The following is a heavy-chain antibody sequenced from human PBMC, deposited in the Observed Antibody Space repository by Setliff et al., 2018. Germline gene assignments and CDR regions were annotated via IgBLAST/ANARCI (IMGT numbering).Heavy chain of an antibody. CDR3: AREQWLDPPGYYYMDV. V-gene: IGHV4-34*12. D-gene: IGHD6-19*01. CDR1: GGSFSGYY. J-gene: IGHJ6*03. Sequence: SETLSLTCAVYGGSFSGYYWSWIRQPPGKRLEWIGEIIHSGSTNYNPSLKSRVSISVDTSKNQFSLKLSSVTAADMAVYYCAREQWLDPPGYYYMDVWAKGTTVTVSS. CDR2: IIHSGST.